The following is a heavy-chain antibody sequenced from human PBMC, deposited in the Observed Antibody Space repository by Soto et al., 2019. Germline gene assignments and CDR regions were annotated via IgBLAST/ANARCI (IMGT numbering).Heavy chain of an antibody. J-gene: IGHJ4*02. V-gene: IGHV1-18*01. CDR3: ARGRYHYYGSGSYPEPFDY. Sequence: VASVKVSCKASGCTFTSYGISWVRQAPGQGLEWMGWISAYNGNTNYAQKLQGRVTMTTDTSTSTAYMELRSLRSDDTAVYYCARGRYHYYGSGSYPEPFDYWGQGTLVTVS. CDR2: ISAYNGNT. CDR1: GCTFTSYG. D-gene: IGHD3-10*01.